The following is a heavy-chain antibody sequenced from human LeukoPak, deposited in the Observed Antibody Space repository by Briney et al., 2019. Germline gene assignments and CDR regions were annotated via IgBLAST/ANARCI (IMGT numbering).Heavy chain of an antibody. D-gene: IGHD3/OR15-3a*01. Sequence: ASVKVSCKASGYTFTSYDINWVRQATGQGLEWMGWMNPNSGNTGYAQKFQGRVTMTKNTSITTAYMELCSLRSEDTAVYYCARALSWTTDSYYYMDVWGKGTTVTVSS. CDR3: ARALSWTTDSYYYMDV. J-gene: IGHJ6*03. CDR1: GYTFTSYD. CDR2: MNPNSGNT. V-gene: IGHV1-8*01.